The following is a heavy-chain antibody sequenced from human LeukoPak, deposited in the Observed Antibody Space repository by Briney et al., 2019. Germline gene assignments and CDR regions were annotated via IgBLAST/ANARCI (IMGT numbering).Heavy chain of an antibody. J-gene: IGHJ4*02. Sequence: GGSLRLSCAASGFTFDDYAMHWVRQAPGKGLEWVSGISWNSGSIGYADSVKGRFTISRDNAKNSLYLQVNSLRAEDTALYYCAKDGDFWSGYFDYWGQGTLVTVSS. CDR2: ISWNSGSI. D-gene: IGHD3-3*01. CDR3: AKDGDFWSGYFDY. V-gene: IGHV3-9*01. CDR1: GFTFDDYA.